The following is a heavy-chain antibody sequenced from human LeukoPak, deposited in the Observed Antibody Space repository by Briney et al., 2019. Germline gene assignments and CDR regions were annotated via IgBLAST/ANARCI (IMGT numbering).Heavy chain of an antibody. V-gene: IGHV4-34*01. Sequence: SETLSLTCAVYGGSFSGYYWSWIRQPPGKGLEWIGEINHSGSTNYNPSLKSRVTMSVDTSKNQFSLKLSSVTAADTAVYYCAREEIQDWFDPWGQGTLVTVSS. CDR1: GGSFSGYY. CDR3: AREEIQDWFDP. J-gene: IGHJ5*02. CDR2: INHSGST.